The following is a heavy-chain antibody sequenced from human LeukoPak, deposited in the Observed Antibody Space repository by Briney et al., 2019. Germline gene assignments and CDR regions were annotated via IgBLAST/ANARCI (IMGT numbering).Heavy chain of an antibody. CDR3: ARVHKYCSSISCYRFDP. Sequence: ASVKVSCKASGYTFTSYGISWVRQAPGQGLEWMGWISAYNGNTNYAQKLQGRVTMTTDTSTSTAYMELRSLRSDDTAVYYCARVHKYCSSISCYRFDPWGQGTLVTVSS. V-gene: IGHV1-18*01. J-gene: IGHJ5*02. D-gene: IGHD2-2*01. CDR2: ISAYNGNT. CDR1: GYTFTSYG.